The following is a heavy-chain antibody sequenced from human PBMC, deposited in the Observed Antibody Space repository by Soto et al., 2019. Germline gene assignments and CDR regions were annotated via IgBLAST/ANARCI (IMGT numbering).Heavy chain of an antibody. CDR3: ARVAMVRGGYYYMDV. CDR1: GYTFTSYA. CDR2: INAGNGNT. Sequence: GASVKVSCKASGYTFTSYAMHWVRQAPGQRLEWMGWINAGNGNTKYSQKFQGRVTITRDTSASTAYMELSSLRSEDTAVYYCARVAMVRGGYYYMDVWGKGTTVTVSS. J-gene: IGHJ6*03. V-gene: IGHV1-3*01. D-gene: IGHD3-10*01.